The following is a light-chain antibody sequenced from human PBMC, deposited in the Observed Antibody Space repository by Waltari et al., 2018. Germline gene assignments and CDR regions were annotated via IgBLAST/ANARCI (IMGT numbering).Light chain of an antibody. J-gene: IGKJ4*01. CDR1: QDISNN. CDR3: QHGYGAPPT. CDR2: KAS. Sequence: DIQMTQSPSSLSASVGDRVTITCQASQDISNNVAWYQQKPGKVSKLLIYKASTLHSGVPSRFSGRGSGTHFALTISSLQPDDFATYFCQHGYGAPPTFGGGTKVEI. V-gene: IGKV1-27*01.